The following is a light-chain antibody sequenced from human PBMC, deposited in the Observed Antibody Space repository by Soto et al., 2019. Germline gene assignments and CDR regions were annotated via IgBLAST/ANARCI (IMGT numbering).Light chain of an antibody. V-gene: IGKV4-1*01. CDR3: QQYLSTPPA. J-gene: IGKJ1*01. Sequence: DIVMTQSPDSLAVSLGERATINCKSSQSVLYSSNNKNYLAWYQQKPGQPPKLLIYWASTRESGVPDRFSGSGSGTGFTLTISSLQAEDVAVYYCQQYLSTPPAFGQGTKVEIK. CDR1: QSVLYSSNNKNY. CDR2: WAS.